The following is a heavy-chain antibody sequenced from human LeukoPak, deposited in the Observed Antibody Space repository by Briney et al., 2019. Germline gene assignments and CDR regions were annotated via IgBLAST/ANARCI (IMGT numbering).Heavy chain of an antibody. D-gene: IGHD3-10*01. J-gene: IGHJ4*02. CDR3: ARTETYYYGSGSYRDY. CDR2: IYYSGST. Sequence: SETLSLTCTVSGGSISSSSYYWGWIRQPPGKGLEWIGSIYYSGSTYYNPSLKSRVTMSVDTSKNQFSLKLSSVTAADTAVYYCARTETYYYGSGSYRDYWGQGTLVTVSS. CDR1: GGSISSSSYY. V-gene: IGHV4-39*07.